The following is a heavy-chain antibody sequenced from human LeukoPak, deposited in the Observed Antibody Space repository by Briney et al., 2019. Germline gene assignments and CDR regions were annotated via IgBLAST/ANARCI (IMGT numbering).Heavy chain of an antibody. CDR1: GGTFSSYT. J-gene: IGHJ3*02. V-gene: IGHV1-69*06. CDR3: ARAGLWDYSDSSGYHNGAFDI. CDR2: IIPIFGAA. Sequence: GASVKVSCKASGGTFSSYTLSWVRQAPGQGLEWMGGIIPIFGAANYAQKFQDRVTITADKSTSTAYMELSSLRSEDTAVYYCARAGLWDYSDSSGYHNGAFDIWGQGAMVTVSS. D-gene: IGHD3-22*01.